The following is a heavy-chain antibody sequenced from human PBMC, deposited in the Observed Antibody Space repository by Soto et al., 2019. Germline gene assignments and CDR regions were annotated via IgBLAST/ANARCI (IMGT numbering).Heavy chain of an antibody. CDR3: AIVDTAMGYFDY. J-gene: IGHJ4*02. CDR2: ISYDGSNK. CDR1: GFTFSSYG. Sequence: QVQLVESGGGVVQPGRSLRLSCAASGFTFSSYGMHWVRQAPGKGLEWVAVISYDGSNKYYADSVKGRFTISRDNSKNPLYLQMNSLRAADTAVYYCAIVDTAMGYFDYWGQGTLVTVSS. D-gene: IGHD5-18*01. V-gene: IGHV3-30*03.